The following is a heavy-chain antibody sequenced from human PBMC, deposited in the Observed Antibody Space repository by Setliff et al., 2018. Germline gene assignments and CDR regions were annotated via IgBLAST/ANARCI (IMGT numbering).Heavy chain of an antibody. CDR1: GQSFCDYY. Sequence: PSETLSLTCAIYGQSFCDYYWSWVRQPPGKGLEWIGEIYHSGSTNYNPSLKSRVTISVDTSKNQFSLKLSSVTAADTAVYYCARDRQYCSSPTCYSSYFYYYGTDVWGQGTTVTVSS. CDR2: IYHSGST. CDR3: ARDRQYCSSPTCYSSYFYYYGTDV. D-gene: IGHD2-2*02. J-gene: IGHJ6*02. V-gene: IGHV4-34*01.